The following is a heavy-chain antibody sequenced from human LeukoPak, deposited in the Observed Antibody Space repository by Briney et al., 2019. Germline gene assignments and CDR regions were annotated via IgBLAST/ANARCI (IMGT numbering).Heavy chain of an antibody. V-gene: IGHV4-4*07. CDR2: IYTSGST. CDR3: ARGYCSGGSCYSSYWYFDL. J-gene: IGHJ2*01. CDR1: GGSISSYS. Sequence: PSETLSLTCTVSGGSISSYSWTWIRQPAGKGLEWIERIYTSGSTNYNPSLKSRVTMSVDTSKNQFSLKLISVTAADTAVYYCARGYCSGGSCYSSYWYFDLWGRGTLVTVSS. D-gene: IGHD2-15*01.